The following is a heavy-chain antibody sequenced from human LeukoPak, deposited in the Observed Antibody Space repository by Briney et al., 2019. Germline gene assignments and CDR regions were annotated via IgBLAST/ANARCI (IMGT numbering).Heavy chain of an antibody. D-gene: IGHD6-6*01. CDR1: GYSISSTYY. J-gene: IGHJ4*02. CDR2: IYYSGST. V-gene: IGHV4-59*01. Sequence: SETLSLTCTVSGYSISSTYYWSWIRQPPGKGLEWIGYIYYSGSTNYNPSLKSRVTISVDTSKNQFSLKLSSVTAADTAVYYCARGEYSSSSPDYWGQGTLVTVSS. CDR3: ARGEYSSSSPDY.